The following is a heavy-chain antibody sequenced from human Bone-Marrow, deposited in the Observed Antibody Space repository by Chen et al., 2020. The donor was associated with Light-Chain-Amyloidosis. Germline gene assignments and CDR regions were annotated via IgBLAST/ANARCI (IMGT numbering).Heavy chain of an antibody. CDR2: IYPDDSDA. CDR3: ARRRDGYNFDY. V-gene: IGHV5-51*01. CDR1: GYTFPNYW. J-gene: IGHJ4*02. D-gene: IGHD5-12*01. Sequence: EVQLEQSGPEVKKPGESLKSSCKGSGYTFPNYWIGWVRPMPGKGLEWMGVIYPDDSDARYSPSFEGQVTISADKSITTAYLQWRSLKASDTAMYYCARRRDGYNFDYWGQGTLVTVSS.